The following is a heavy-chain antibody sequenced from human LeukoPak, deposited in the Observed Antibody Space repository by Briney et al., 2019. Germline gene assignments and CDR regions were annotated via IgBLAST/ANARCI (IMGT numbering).Heavy chain of an antibody. V-gene: IGHV4-39*01. CDR1: GGSINSYY. CDR3: ARHATVTSFTFAY. D-gene: IGHD4-17*01. Sequence: SETLSLTCTVSGGSINSYYWGWIRQPPGKGLEWIGSIYYSGNTYYNPSLKSRVTISVDTSKNQFSLKLNSVTAADTAVYYCARHATVTSFTFAYWGQGTLVTVSS. CDR2: IYYSGNT. J-gene: IGHJ4*02.